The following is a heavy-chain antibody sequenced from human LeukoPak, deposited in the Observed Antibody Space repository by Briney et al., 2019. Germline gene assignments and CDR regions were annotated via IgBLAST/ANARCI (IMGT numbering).Heavy chain of an antibody. J-gene: IGHJ4*02. CDR2: IIPIFGTA. Sequence: SVKVSCKASGGTFSSYAISWVRQARGQGLEWMGGIIPIFGTANYAQKFQGRVTITADESTSTAYMELSSLRSEDTAVYYCARAGVGGGDFYYFDYWGQGTLVTVSS. D-gene: IGHD2-21*02. V-gene: IGHV1-69*13. CDR1: GGTFSSYA. CDR3: ARAGVGGGDFYYFDY.